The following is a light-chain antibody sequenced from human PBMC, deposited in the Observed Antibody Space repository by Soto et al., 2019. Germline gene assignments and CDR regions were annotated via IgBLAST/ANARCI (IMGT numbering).Light chain of an antibody. V-gene: IGKV3-20*01. J-gene: IGKJ5*01. CDR1: QSVSTSF. CDR3: QQYGNSIPIT. CDR2: GAF. Sequence: EVVLTQSPGTLSLSPGERATVYCRAIQSVSTSFLAWYQQKPGQAPRLLIYGAFSRATGIPDRFSGSGSGTDFTLTISRLEPEDFAVYYCQQYGNSIPITFGQGTRLEIK.